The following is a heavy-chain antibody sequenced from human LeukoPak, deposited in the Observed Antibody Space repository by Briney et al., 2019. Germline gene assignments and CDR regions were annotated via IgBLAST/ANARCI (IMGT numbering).Heavy chain of an antibody. CDR1: GGSISSYY. D-gene: IGHD1-26*01. V-gene: IGHV4-4*07. CDR3: ARSRDPGDYYYYMDV. Sequence: SETLSLTCTVSGGSISSYYWSWIRQPAGKGLEWIGRIYTSGSTNYNPSLKSRVTMSVDTSKNQFSLKLSSVTAADTAVYYCARSRDPGDYYYYMDVWGKGTTVTVSS. J-gene: IGHJ6*03. CDR2: IYTSGST.